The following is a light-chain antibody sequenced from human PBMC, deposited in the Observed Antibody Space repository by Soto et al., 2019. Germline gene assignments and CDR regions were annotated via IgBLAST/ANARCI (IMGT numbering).Light chain of an antibody. CDR2: DAS. J-gene: IGKJ5*01. CDR3: QQYDGLPT. CDR1: QSISRW. V-gene: IGKV1-5*01. Sequence: DIQMTQSPSTLSASVGDRVTITCRASQSISRWLAWYQQKPGKAPKALIYDASTLRSGVPSRFSGGGSGTDFTLAISSLEPEDLATYYCQQYDGLPTFGQGTRLEIK.